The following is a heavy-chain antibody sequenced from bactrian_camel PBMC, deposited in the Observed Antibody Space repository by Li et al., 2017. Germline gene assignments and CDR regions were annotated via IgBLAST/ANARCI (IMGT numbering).Heavy chain of an antibody. V-gene: IGHV3S1*01. Sequence: VQLVESGGGLVQPGESLRLSCAASGFIFRDHYMNWVRQAPGKGLEWVSDISSGGGTTNYEDSVKGRFTISRDNAKNTLYLQLNSLKTENAGMYYCAKAEVYQWIFGGWGQGTQVTVS. CDR3: AKAEVYQWIFGG. J-gene: IGHJ6*01. CDR1: GFIFRDHY. D-gene: IGHD2*01. CDR2: ISSGGGTT.